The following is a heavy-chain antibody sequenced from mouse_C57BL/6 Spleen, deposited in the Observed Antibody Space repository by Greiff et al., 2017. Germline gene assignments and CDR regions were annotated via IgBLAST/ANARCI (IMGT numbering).Heavy chain of an antibody. D-gene: IGHD2-4*01. Sequence: VQLQQSGAELVRPGPSVKVSCKASGYAFTNYLIEWVKQRPGQGLEWIGVINPGSGGTNYNEKFKGKATLTADKSSSTAYMQLSSLTSEDSAVYFCAREGYDYDLDYWGQGTTLTVSS. CDR1: GYAFTNYL. V-gene: IGHV1-54*01. J-gene: IGHJ2*01. CDR3: AREGYDYDLDY. CDR2: INPGSGGT.